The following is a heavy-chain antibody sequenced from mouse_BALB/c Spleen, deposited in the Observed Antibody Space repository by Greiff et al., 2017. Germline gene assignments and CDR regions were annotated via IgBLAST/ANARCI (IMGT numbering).Heavy chain of an antibody. CDR1: GFTFSSYG. Sequence: EVMLVESGGGLVQPGGSLKLSCAASGFTFSSYGMSWVRQTPDKRLELVATINSNGGSTYYPDSVKGRFTISRDNAKNTLYLQMSSLKSEDTAMYYCARGGTGNYFDYWGQGTTLTVSS. J-gene: IGHJ2*01. V-gene: IGHV5-6-3*01. CDR3: ARGGTGNYFDY. CDR2: INSNGGST. D-gene: IGHD4-1*01.